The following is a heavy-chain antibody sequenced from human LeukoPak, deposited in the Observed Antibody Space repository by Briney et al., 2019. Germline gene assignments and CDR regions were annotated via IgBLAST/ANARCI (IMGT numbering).Heavy chain of an antibody. CDR2: IKKDGGDK. CDR1: GFMFSNYW. V-gene: IGHV3-7*03. CDR3: ARDSLIQHGSGSYWGFDY. Sequence: GGSLRLSCAASGFMFSNYWMSWVRRAPGKGPEWVGDIKKDGGDKYYVGSVKGRFTISRDNAKNSLYLQMNSLRAEDTAVYYCARDSLIQHGSGSYWGFDYWGQGILVTVSS. J-gene: IGHJ4*02. D-gene: IGHD3-10*01.